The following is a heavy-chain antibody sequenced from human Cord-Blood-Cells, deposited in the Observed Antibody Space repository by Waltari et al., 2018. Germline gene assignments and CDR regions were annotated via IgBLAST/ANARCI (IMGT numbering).Heavy chain of an antibody. D-gene: IGHD3-3*01. CDR2: IYTGGST. J-gene: IGHJ3*02. CDR3: ARDWTIFGVVIYAFDI. CDR1: GGSISSYY. V-gene: IGHV4-4*07. Sequence: QVQLQESGPGLVKPSETLSLTCTVSGGSISSYYWSWIRQPAGKGLGWIGRIYTGGSTNYNPSLKSRVTMSVDTSKNQFSLKLSSVTAADTAVYYCARDWTIFGVVIYAFDIWGQGTMVTVSS.